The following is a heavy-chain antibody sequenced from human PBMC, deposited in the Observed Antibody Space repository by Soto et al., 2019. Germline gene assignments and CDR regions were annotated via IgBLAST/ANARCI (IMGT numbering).Heavy chain of an antibody. D-gene: IGHD1-1*01. CDR2: ISWNSGSI. Sequence: GGSLRLSCAASGFTFDDYAMHWVRQAPGKGLEWVSGISWNSGSIGYADSVKGRFTISRDNAKNSLYLQMNSLRAEDTALYYCAKVSKLEREDRGVSGWFDPWGQGTLVTVSS. CDR1: GFTFDDYA. J-gene: IGHJ5*02. CDR3: AKVSKLEREDRGVSGWFDP. V-gene: IGHV3-9*01.